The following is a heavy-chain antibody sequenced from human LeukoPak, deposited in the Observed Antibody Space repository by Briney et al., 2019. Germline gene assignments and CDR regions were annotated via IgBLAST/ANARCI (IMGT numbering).Heavy chain of an antibody. CDR1: GYTFTSYS. V-gene: IGHV1-69*13. Sequence: GASVKVSCKASGYTFTSYSITWVRQAPGQGLEWTGGIIPIFGTANYAQKFQGRVTITADESTSTAYMELSSLRSEDTAVYYCARGDTVMGLDYWGQGTLVTVSS. D-gene: IGHD5-18*01. J-gene: IGHJ4*02. CDR2: IIPIFGTA. CDR3: ARGDTVMGLDY.